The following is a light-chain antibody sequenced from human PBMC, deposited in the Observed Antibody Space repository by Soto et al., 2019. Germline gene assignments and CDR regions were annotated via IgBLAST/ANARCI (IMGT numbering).Light chain of an antibody. CDR3: QQSNRYSWT. Sequence: DIQMTQSPSTLSASVGDRVTITCRASQSIGTWLAWYQQKPGKAPKLLIYEASSLESGVPSRFSGSGSGTGFTLTINSLQPDDFATYYCQQSNRYSWTFGQGTKVE. J-gene: IGKJ1*01. CDR2: EAS. CDR1: QSIGTW. V-gene: IGKV1-5*03.